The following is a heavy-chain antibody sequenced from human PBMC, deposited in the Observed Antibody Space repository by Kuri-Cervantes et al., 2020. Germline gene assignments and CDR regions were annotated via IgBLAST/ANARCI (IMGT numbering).Heavy chain of an antibody. CDR2: ISYDGSNK. D-gene: IGHD3-22*01. CDR3: ARSYYYHSGAFNI. V-gene: IGHV3-30*19. CDR1: GFTFSSYG. J-gene: IGHJ3*02. Sequence: GESLKISCAASGFTFSSYGMHWVRQAPGKGLEWVAVISYDGSNKYYADSVKGRFTISRDNSKNTLYLQMNSLRAEDTAVYYCARSYYYHSGAFNIWGQGTMVTVSS.